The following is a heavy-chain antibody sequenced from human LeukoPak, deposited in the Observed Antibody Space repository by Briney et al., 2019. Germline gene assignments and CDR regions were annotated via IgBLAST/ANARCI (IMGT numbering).Heavy chain of an antibody. CDR3: ARDFRQQLAYHDAFDI. CDR2: ISWNSGSI. J-gene: IGHJ3*02. CDR1: GFTFDDYA. D-gene: IGHD6-13*01. Sequence: PGGSLRLSCAASGFTFDDYAMHWVRQAPGKGLEWVSGISWNSGSIGYADSVKGRFTISRDNAKNSLYLQMNSLRAEDTAVYYCARDFRQQLAYHDAFDIWGQGTMVTVSS. V-gene: IGHV3-9*01.